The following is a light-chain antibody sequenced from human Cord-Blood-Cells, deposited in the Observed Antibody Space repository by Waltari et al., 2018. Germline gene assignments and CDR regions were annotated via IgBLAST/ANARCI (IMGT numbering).Light chain of an antibody. V-gene: IGLV2-8*01. CDR1: SSYVGGYNY. Sequence: QSALTQPPSASGSPGQSVTISCTGTSSYVGGYNYVSWYQQHPGKAPQLMIYGVSKPPSGVPDRFSGSKSGNTASLTVSGLQAEDEADYYCSSYAGSNYVFGTGTKVTVL. CDR3: SSYAGSNYV. CDR2: GVS. J-gene: IGLJ1*01.